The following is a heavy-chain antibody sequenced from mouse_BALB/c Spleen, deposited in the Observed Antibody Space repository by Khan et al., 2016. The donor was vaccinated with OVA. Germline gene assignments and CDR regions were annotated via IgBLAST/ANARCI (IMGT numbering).Heavy chain of an antibody. J-gene: IGHJ4*01. CDR3: ARRTTGYALDY. CDR1: GYTFTSNT. V-gene: IGHV1-4*01. CDR2: INPRSSYT. Sequence: VQLQQSGAELARPGASVKMSCKASGYTFTSNTMHWVKQRPGQGLEWIGYINPRSSYTNYNQKFKDKATLTADKSSSTASMQLSSLTPEDSAVYYCARRTTGYALDYWGQGTSVTVSS. D-gene: IGHD1-1*01.